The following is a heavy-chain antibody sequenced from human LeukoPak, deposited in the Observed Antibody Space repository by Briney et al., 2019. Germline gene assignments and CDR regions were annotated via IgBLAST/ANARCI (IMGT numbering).Heavy chain of an antibody. CDR2: IYCSGST. CDR1: GGSISSGGYY. CDR3: ARDAWGRTGHEVVTDY. V-gene: IGHV4-31*03. Sequence: SETLSLTCTVSGGSISSGGYYWSWIRQHPGKGLEWTGYIYCSGSTYYNPSLKSRVTISVDTSKNQFSLKLSSVTAADTAVYYCARDAWGRTGHEVVTDYWGQGTLVTVSS. D-gene: IGHD3-16*01. J-gene: IGHJ4*02.